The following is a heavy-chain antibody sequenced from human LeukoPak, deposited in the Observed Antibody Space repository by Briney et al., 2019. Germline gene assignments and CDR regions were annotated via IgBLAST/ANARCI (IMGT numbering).Heavy chain of an antibody. V-gene: IGHV3-30*19. Sequence: GGSLRLSCVASGFTFNKYGLHWVRQAPGKGLEWVAVISYDGSNKYYADSVKGRFTISRDNSKNTLYLQMNSLRPEDTAVYYCARDGAVAGADAIDIWGQGTVVTVSS. J-gene: IGHJ3*02. CDR3: ARDGAVAGADAIDI. D-gene: IGHD6-19*01. CDR1: GFTFNKYG. CDR2: ISYDGSNK.